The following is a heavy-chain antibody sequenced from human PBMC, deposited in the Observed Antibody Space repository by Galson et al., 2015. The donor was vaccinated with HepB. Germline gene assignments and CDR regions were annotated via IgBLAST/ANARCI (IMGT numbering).Heavy chain of an antibody. CDR2: VWYDGTKQ. Sequence: SLRLSCAASGFVFSRHGMHWARQAPGKGLEWVAVVWYDGTKQYYSESVEGRFTISRDNSKNMVYLQMNSLRVEDTAVYYCWMIRPVFGFRGQGTLVTVSS. CDR3: WMIRPVFGF. CDR1: GFVFSRHG. J-gene: IGHJ4*02. D-gene: IGHD3-16*01. V-gene: IGHV3-33*01.